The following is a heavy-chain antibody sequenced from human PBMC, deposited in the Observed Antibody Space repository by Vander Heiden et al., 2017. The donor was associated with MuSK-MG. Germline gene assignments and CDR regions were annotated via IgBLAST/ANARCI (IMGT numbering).Heavy chain of an antibody. V-gene: IGHV3-23*01. D-gene: IGHD3-22*01. CDR1: GFAVSNNA. CDR3: ASMYYYQSSGYYPFDY. CDR2: ITDSGGRA. J-gene: IGHJ4*02. Sequence: EVQLLETGGGLVQPGGSLRLSCAASGFAVSNNAMSWVRQAPGKGLEWVSDITDSGGRAYYADSVKGRFTISRDNSKNTLYLQMNSLRAEDTAVYYCASMYYYQSSGYYPFDYWGQGTLVTVSS.